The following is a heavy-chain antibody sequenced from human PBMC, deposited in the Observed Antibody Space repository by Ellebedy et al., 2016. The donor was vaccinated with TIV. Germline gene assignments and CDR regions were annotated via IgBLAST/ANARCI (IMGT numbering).Heavy chain of an antibody. J-gene: IGHJ4*02. V-gene: IGHV3-30-3*01. CDR3: ARIVVVPAAMLGVDY. CDR1: GFTFSSYA. D-gene: IGHD2-2*01. CDR2: ISYDGSNK. Sequence: GESLKISXAASGFTFSSYAMHWVRQAPGKGLEWVAVISYDGSNKYYADSVKGRFTISRDNSKNTLYLQMNSLRAEDTAVYYCARIVVVPAAMLGVDYWGQGTLVTVSS.